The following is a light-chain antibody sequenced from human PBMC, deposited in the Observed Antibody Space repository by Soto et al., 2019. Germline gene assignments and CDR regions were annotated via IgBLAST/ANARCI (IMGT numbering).Light chain of an antibody. CDR2: GAS. V-gene: IGKV1-17*01. J-gene: IGKJ1*01. Sequence: DIQMTQSPLSLSASVSDRVTITCRASQGIGNDLGWYQQKPGKAPNRLIYGASSLQSGVPSRFSGSGSGTEFTLTISSLQPEDFATYYCLQYNGYPRTFGQGTKVEI. CDR3: LQYNGYPRT. CDR1: QGIGND.